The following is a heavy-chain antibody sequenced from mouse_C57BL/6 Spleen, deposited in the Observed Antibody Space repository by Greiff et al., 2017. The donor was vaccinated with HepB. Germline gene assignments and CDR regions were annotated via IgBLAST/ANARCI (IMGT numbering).Heavy chain of an antibody. J-gene: IGHJ4*01. Sequence: EVQGVESGGGLVKPGGSLKLSCAASGFTFSSYAMSWVRQTPEKRLEWVATISDGGSYTYYPDNVKGRFTISRDNAKNNLYLQMSHLKSEDTAMYYCARDGYAMDYWGQGTSVTVSS. CDR1: GFTFSSYA. CDR2: ISDGGSYT. V-gene: IGHV5-4*01. CDR3: ARDGYAMDY.